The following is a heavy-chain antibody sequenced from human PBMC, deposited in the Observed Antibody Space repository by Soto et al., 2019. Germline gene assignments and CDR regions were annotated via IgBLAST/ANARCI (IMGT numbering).Heavy chain of an antibody. CDR3: ARDADAAIVCNWFYP. CDR2: ISAYNGNT. J-gene: IGHJ5*02. V-gene: IGHV1-18*04. D-gene: IGHD2-15*01. Sequence: QVQLVQSGAEVKKPGASVKVSCKASGYTFTSYGISWVRQAPGQGLEWMGWISAYNGNTNYAQTLQGRVTMTTDTSTSTAYMELRSLRSDDTAVYYCARDADAAIVCNWFYPWGQGTRVTVSS. CDR1: GYTFTSYG.